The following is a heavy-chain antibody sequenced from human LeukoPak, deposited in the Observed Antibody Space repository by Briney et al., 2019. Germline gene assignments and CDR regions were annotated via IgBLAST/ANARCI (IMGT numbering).Heavy chain of an antibody. V-gene: IGHV3-33*01. CDR2: IRYDGSYK. CDR1: GFTFSSYG. D-gene: IGHD2-2*02. CDR3: AREKTDIVVVPAAIPLPDY. J-gene: IGHJ4*02. Sequence: GGSLRLSCAASGFTFSSYGMHWVRQAPGKGLEWVAVIRYDGSYKYYADSVKGRFTISRDNSKNTLYLQMNSLRAEDTAVYYCAREKTDIVVVPAAIPLPDYWGQGTLVTV.